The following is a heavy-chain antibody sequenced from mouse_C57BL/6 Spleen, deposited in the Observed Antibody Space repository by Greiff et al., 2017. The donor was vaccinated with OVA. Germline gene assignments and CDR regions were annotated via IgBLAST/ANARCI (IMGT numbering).Heavy chain of an antibody. Sequence: VQLQQSGPELVKPGASVKMSCKASGYTFTDYNMHWVKQSPGKSLEWIGFIHPNNGGTSYNQKFKGKATLTVNKSSSTAYMELRSLTSEDSAVYYCARVYYSNYPFAYWGQGTLVTVSA. CDR2: IHPNNGGT. CDR3: ARVYYSNYPFAY. J-gene: IGHJ3*01. V-gene: IGHV1-22*01. CDR1: GYTFTDYN. D-gene: IGHD2-5*01.